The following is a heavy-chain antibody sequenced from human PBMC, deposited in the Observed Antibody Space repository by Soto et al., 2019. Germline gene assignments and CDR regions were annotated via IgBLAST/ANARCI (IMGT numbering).Heavy chain of an antibody. CDR2: ITSSGGST. D-gene: IGHD5-18*01. CDR1: AFTFNTYA. J-gene: IGHJ4*02. CDR3: ARGGPRDGYRDLDY. Sequence: GGSLRLSCAASAFTFNTYAMTWVRQAPGKGLEWVSTITSSGGSTYYADSVKGRFTISRDNSKNTLYLQMSGLRTEDTALYYCARGGPRDGYRDLDYWGQGTQVTVSS. V-gene: IGHV3-23*01.